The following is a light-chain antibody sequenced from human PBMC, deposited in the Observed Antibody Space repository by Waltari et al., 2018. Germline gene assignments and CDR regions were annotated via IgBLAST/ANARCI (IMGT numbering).Light chain of an antibody. V-gene: IGKV1-5*03. J-gene: IGKJ2*01. CDR2: KAS. CDR3: QQYSSYSGT. Sequence: DIQMTQSPSTLSASVGDRVTLTCRASQTINNWLAWYQQKSGKAPKLLIHKASTLHSGVPSRFSGSGSGTEFTLTISSLQPDDFATYYCQQYSSYSGTFGQGTKVDIK. CDR1: QTINNW.